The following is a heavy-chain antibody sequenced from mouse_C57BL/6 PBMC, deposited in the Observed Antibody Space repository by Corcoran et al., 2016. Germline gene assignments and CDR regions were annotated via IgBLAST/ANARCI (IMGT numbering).Heavy chain of an antibody. Sequence: EVQLQQSGPELVKPGASVKIPCKASGYTFTDYNMDWVKQSHGKSLEWIGDINPNNGGTIYNQKFKGKATLTVDKSSSTAYMELRSLTSEDTAVDYCARGDYDYEGFYYAMDYWGQGTSVTVSS. CDR1: GYTFTDYN. CDR2: INPNNGGT. J-gene: IGHJ4*01. D-gene: IGHD2-4*01. CDR3: ARGDYDYEGFYYAMDY. V-gene: IGHV1-18*01.